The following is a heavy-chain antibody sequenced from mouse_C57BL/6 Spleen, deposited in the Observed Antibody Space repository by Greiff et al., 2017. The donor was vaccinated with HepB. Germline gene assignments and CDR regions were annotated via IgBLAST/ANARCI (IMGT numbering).Heavy chain of an antibody. D-gene: IGHD1-1*01. CDR1: GFSLTSYG. CDR3: AGTHITTVAARGYFDV. V-gene: IGHV2-2*01. Sequence: VKLQESGPGLVQPSQSLSITCTVSGFSLTSYGVHWVRQSPGKGLEWLGVIWSGGSTDYHAAFISRLSISKDHSKSQVFFKMNSLQADDTAIYYCAGTHITTVAARGYFDVWGTGTTVTVSS. J-gene: IGHJ1*03. CDR2: IWSGGST.